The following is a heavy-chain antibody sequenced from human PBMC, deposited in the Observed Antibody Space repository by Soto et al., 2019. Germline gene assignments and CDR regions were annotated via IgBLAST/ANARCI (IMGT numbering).Heavy chain of an antibody. D-gene: IGHD5-12*01. V-gene: IGHV4-30-2*01. CDR2: IYHSGST. CDR1: GGSISSGGYS. Sequence: PSETLSLTCAVSGGSISSGGYSWSWIRQPPGKGVEWIGYIYHSGSTYYNPSLKSRVTISVDRSKNQFSLKLSSVTAADTAVYYCAAGGGLPRYYWGQGTLVTVSS. CDR3: AAGGGLPRYY. J-gene: IGHJ4*02.